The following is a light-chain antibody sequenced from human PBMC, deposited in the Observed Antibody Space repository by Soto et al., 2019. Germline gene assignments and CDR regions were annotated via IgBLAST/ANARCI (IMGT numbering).Light chain of an antibody. J-gene: IGKJ2*01. CDR1: QSVSSY. V-gene: IGKV3-11*01. CDR3: QQRYSWPYT. CDR2: DAS. Sequence: EIVLTQSPGTLSLSPGERATLSCRASQSVSSYLAWYQQKPGQTPWLLICDASKRATGIPARFSGSGSGTDFNLTISSLEPADFAVYYCQQRYSWPYTFGQGTKLEIK.